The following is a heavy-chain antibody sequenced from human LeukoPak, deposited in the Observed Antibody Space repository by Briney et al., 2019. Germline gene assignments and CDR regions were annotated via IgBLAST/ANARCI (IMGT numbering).Heavy chain of an antibody. J-gene: IGHJ3*02. Sequence: SETLSLTCTVSGGSISSYHWSWIRQPPGKGLEWIGYIYYSGSTNYNPSLKSRVTVSVDTSKNQFSLKLSSVTAADTAVYYCARGPVAVAGRVFDIWGQGTMVTVSS. D-gene: IGHD6-19*01. CDR2: IYYSGST. V-gene: IGHV4-59*01. CDR3: ARGPVAVAGRVFDI. CDR1: GGSISSYH.